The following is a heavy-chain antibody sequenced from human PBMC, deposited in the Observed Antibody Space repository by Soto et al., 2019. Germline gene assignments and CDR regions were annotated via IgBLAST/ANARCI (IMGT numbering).Heavy chain of an antibody. CDR2: IKGSHAGGTT. V-gene: IGHV3-15*01. J-gene: IGHJ4*02. Sequence: EVQLVESGGGLVEPGGSIRLSCVASGFTFTKAYMTWVRQAPGKGLEWVGRIKGSHAGGTTDYATSVKGRFTISRDDSKNTLYLQMHSLKTEDTSVYYCATEGGYPGSNFYGAYWGQGPLVTVSS. CDR1: GFTFTKAY. D-gene: IGHD1-26*01. CDR3: ATEGGYPGSNFYGAY.